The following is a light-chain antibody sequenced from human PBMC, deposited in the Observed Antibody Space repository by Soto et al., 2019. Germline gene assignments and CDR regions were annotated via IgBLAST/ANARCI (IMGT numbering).Light chain of an antibody. Sequence: EIVLTQSPGTQSVSPGERATLSSRDSQTISSNYLAWYQQKPGQAPSLLIYGTSSRATGIPDRFSGSGSGTDFTLTISRLEPEDSAIYYCQQYVSWTFGQGTKVEIK. CDR1: QTISSNY. CDR3: QQYVSWT. J-gene: IGKJ1*01. CDR2: GTS. V-gene: IGKV3-20*01.